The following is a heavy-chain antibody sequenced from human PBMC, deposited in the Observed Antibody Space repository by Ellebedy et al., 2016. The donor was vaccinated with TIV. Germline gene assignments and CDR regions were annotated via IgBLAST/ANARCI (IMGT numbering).Heavy chain of an antibody. CDR3: ATQLWNSEF. J-gene: IGHJ4*02. CDR1: GFTFSIYA. V-gene: IGHV3-23*01. D-gene: IGHD5-18*01. Sequence: GESLKISCAASGFTFSIYAMSWVRQAPGKGLEWVSLISGSGDSTYYADSVKGRFTISRDNSKNTLYVQMNSLRAEDTAVYYCATQLWNSEFWGQGTLVIVSS. CDR2: ISGSGDST.